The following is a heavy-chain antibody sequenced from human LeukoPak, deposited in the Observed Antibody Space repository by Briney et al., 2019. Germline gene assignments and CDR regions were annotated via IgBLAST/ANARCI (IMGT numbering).Heavy chain of an antibody. CDR3: ARGGYNIWEYYFGY. V-gene: IGHV4-59*01. Sequence: SETLSLTCTVSGGSISSYYWSWIRQPPGKGLEWIGYIDYSGNTNYNPSLKSRVTISVDTSKKQFSLKLSSVTAADTAVYYCARGGYNIWEYYFGYWGQGTLVTVSS. CDR2: IDYSGNT. D-gene: IGHD5-24*01. J-gene: IGHJ4*02. CDR1: GGSISSYY.